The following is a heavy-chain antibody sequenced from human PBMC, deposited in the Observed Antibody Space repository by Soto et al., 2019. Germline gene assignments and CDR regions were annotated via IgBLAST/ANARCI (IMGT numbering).Heavy chain of an antibody. Sequence: EVQLLESGGDLQQPGGSLRLSCAASGFAFSSYAMTWVRQAPGKGLEWVSSISASGDRTHYSDSVRGRFTISRDSSTNTLFLQMNSLRAADTAVYYCGRCTSTSCHLGSDYWGQGTLVTVSS. CDR2: ISASGDRT. J-gene: IGHJ4*02. V-gene: IGHV3-23*01. CDR1: GFAFSSYA. D-gene: IGHD2-2*01. CDR3: GRCTSTSCHLGSDY.